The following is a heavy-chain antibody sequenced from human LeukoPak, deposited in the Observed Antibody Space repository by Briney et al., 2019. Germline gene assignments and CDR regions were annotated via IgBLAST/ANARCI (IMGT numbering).Heavy chain of an antibody. D-gene: IGHD1-26*01. CDR2: IRYDGNNK. V-gene: IGHV3-30*02. J-gene: IGHJ4*02. CDR1: GFIFSNYG. Sequence: GGSLRLPCAASGFIFSNYGMHWVRQAPGKGLEWVAFIRYDGNNKYYADSVKGRFTISRDNSKNTLYLQMNSLRAEDTAVYYCARDLLNSELGCSDYWGQGTLVTVSS. CDR3: ARDLLNSELGCSDY.